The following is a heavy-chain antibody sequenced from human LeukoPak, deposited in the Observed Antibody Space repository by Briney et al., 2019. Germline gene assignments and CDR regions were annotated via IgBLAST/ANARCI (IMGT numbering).Heavy chain of an antibody. V-gene: IGHV1-2*04. Sequence: ASVKVSCKASGGTFSSYAISWVRQAPGQGLEWMGWINPNSGGTNYAQKFQGWVTMTRDTSISTAYMELSRLRSDDTAVYYCARESSSWELDAFDIWGQGTMVTVSS. CDR1: GGTFSSYA. D-gene: IGHD6-13*01. J-gene: IGHJ3*02. CDR2: INPNSGGT. CDR3: ARESSSWELDAFDI.